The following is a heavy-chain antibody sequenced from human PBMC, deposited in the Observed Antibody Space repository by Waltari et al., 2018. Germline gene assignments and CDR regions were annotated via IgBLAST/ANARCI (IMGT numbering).Heavy chain of an antibody. CDR2: IYYSGTT. CDR3: ARDRGGDCSSTSCSDYFDY. CDR1: GGSISTGDYY. V-gene: IGHV4-30-4*08. J-gene: IGHJ4*02. D-gene: IGHD2-2*01. Sequence: QVQLQESGPGLVKPSQTLSLTCTVSGGSISTGDYYWRWIRQPPGKGLEWIGYIYYSGTTYYNPSLKSRVTISLDTSKNQFSLKLSSVTAADTAVYYCARDRGGDCSSTSCSDYFDYWGQGTLVTVSS.